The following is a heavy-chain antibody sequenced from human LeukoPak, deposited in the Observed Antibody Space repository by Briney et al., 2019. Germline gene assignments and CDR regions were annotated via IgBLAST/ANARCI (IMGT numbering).Heavy chain of an antibody. CDR2: IASGFQI. Sequence: TGGSLRLSYTASGFTLGSHDMHWVRHTTGEGLQWVAAIASGFQIFYAGSVKGRFTVSREDAKKSLYLQMNSLRAGDTAVYYCVREARGYHYTYFDYWGQGTLVTVSS. CDR3: VREARGYHYTYFDY. J-gene: IGHJ4*02. CDR1: GFTLGSHD. D-gene: IGHD5-18*01. V-gene: IGHV3-13*01.